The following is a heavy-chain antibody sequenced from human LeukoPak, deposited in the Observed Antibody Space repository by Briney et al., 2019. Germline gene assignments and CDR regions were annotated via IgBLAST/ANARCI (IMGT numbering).Heavy chain of an antibody. D-gene: IGHD2-15*01. V-gene: IGHV3-74*01. CDR2: INSDGSST. J-gene: IGHJ5*02. CDR1: GFTFSSYW. Sequence: PGGSLRLSCAASGFTFSSYWMHWVRQAPGKGLVWVPRINSDGSSTSYADSVKGRFTIPRDNAKNTLYLQMNSLRAEDTAVYYCARGRYCSGGSCYWEYNWFDPWGQGTLVTVSS. CDR3: ARGRYCSGGSCYWEYNWFDP.